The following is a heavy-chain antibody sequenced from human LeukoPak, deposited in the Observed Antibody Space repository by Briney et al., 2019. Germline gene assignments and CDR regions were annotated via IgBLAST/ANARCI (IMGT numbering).Heavy chain of an antibody. CDR3: ARVEYSSSSGNVDY. Sequence: SVKVSCKASGGTFSSYAISWVRQAPGQGLEWMGRIIPILGIANYAQKFQGRVTITADKSTSTAYTELSSLRSEDTAVYYCARVEYSSSSGNVDYWGQGTLVTVSS. D-gene: IGHD6-6*01. CDR1: GGTFSSYA. V-gene: IGHV1-69*04. J-gene: IGHJ4*02. CDR2: IIPILGIA.